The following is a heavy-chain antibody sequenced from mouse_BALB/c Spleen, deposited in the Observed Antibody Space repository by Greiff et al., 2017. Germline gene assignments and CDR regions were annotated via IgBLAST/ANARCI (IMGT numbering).Heavy chain of an antibody. Sequence: VQLHQSGAELVRPGTSVKVSCKASGYAFTNYLIEWVKQRPGQGLEWIGVINPGSGGTNYNEKFKGKATLTADKSSSTAYMQLSSLTSDDSAVYFCARATMITYFDYWGQGTTLTVSS. J-gene: IGHJ2*01. CDR2: INPGSGGT. V-gene: IGHV1-54*01. CDR3: ARATMITYFDY. CDR1: GYAFTNYL. D-gene: IGHD2-4*01.